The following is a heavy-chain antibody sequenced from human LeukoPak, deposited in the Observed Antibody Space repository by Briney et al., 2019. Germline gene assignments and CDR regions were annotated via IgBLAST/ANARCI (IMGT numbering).Heavy chain of an antibody. CDR1: GDSVSSNSAA. J-gene: IGHJ6*03. CDR3: AREGYGDYVWYYYYYMDV. Sequence: SQTLSLTCAISGDSVSSNSAAWNWIRQSPSRGLEWLGRTYYRSKWYNDYAVSVKSRITINPDTSKNQFSLQLNSVTPEDTAVYYCAREGYGDYVWYYYYYMDVWGKGTTVTISS. D-gene: IGHD4-17*01. V-gene: IGHV6-1*01. CDR2: TYYRSKWYN.